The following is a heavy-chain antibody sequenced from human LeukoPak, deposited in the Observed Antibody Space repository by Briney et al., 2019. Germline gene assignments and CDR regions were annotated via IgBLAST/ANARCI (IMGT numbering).Heavy chain of an antibody. V-gene: IGHV3-23*01. D-gene: IGHD6-19*01. J-gene: IGHJ4*02. CDR1: GFTFSSYG. CDR2: ISGSGGTT. Sequence: GGSLRLSCAASGFTFSSYGMSWVRQAPGKGLEWVSAISGSGGTTYYADSVKGRFTISRDNSKNTLYLQINSLRAEDTAVYYCAKDHLPGIVVADRDYWGQGTLVTVSS. CDR3: AKDHLPGIVVADRDY.